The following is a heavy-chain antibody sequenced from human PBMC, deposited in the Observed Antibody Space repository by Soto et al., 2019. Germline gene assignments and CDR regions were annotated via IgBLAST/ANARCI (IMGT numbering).Heavy chain of an antibody. CDR1: GYTFTSYG. V-gene: IGHV1-18*01. CDR3: ARGAGATRGPQDFDY. J-gene: IGHJ4*02. Sequence: ASVKVSCKASGYTFTSYGISWVRQAPGQGLEWMGWISAYNGNTNYAQKFQGWVTMTRDTSISTAYMELSRLRSDDTAVYYCARGAGATRGPQDFDYWGQGTLVTVSS. D-gene: IGHD1-26*01. CDR2: ISAYNGNT.